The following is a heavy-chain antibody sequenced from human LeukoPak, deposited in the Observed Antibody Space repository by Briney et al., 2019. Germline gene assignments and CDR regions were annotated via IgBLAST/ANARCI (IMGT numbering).Heavy chain of an antibody. J-gene: IGHJ5*02. D-gene: IGHD3-16*01. CDR2: IYYSGST. V-gene: IGHV4-39*01. CDR1: GGSISSSSYY. Sequence: SETLSLTCTVSGGSISSSSYYWDWIRQPPGKGLEWIGTIYYSGSTYYNPSLKSRVTISVDTPRNQFSLKLRSVTAADTAVYYCARHPTDVSIFDPWGQGTLVTVSS. CDR3: ARHPTDVSIFDP.